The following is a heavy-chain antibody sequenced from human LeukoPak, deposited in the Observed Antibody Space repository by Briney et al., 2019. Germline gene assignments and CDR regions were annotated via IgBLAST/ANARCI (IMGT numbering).Heavy chain of an antibody. D-gene: IGHD1-26*01. CDR3: ARSHPSLSASSGSYSPFDY. CDR2: IYYSGST. J-gene: IGHJ4*02. V-gene: IGHV4-59*01. CDR1: SGSISSYY. Sequence: NPSETLSLTCTVSSGSISSYYWSWIRQPPGKGLEWIGYIYYSGSTNYNPSLKSRVTISIDSSKHQFSLKLSSVTAADTAVYYCARSHPSLSASSGSYSPFDYWGQGTLVTVS.